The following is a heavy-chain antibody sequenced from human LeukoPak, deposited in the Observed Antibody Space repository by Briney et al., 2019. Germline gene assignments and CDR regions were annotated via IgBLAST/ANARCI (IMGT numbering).Heavy chain of an antibody. CDR2: ISAYNGNT. Sequence: GASVTVSCKASGYTFTSYGISWVRQAPGQGLEWMGWISAYNGNTNYAQKLQGRVTMTTDTSTSTAYMELRSLRSDDTAVYYCARGGYSYGYDPYYYMDVWGKGTTVTVSS. CDR3: ARGGYSYGYDPYYYMDV. J-gene: IGHJ6*03. CDR1: GYTFTSYG. D-gene: IGHD5-18*01. V-gene: IGHV1-18*01.